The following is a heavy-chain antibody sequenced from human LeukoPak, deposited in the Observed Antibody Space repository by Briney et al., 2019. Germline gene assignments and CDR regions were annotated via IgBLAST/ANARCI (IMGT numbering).Heavy chain of an antibody. J-gene: IGHJ4*02. CDR3: AKALSGTLEFDY. Sequence: PGGSLRLSCAASGFTFGYAMSWVRQAPGKGLEWVSGISGSGGSTYYADSVKGRFTISRDNSQNTLYLQMNSLRAEDTALYYCAKALSGTLEFDYWGQGTLVTVSS. CDR1: GFTFGYA. D-gene: IGHD1-26*01. CDR2: ISGSGGST. V-gene: IGHV3-23*01.